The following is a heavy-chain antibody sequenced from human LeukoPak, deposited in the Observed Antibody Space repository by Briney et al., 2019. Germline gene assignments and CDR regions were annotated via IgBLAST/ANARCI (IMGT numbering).Heavy chain of an antibody. CDR3: ARGASGTLYDAFDI. J-gene: IGHJ3*02. V-gene: IGHV4-59*01. D-gene: IGHD1-26*01. Sequence: SETLSLTCTVSGGSISTYYWSWIRQPPGEGLERIGSIYYSGTTNSNPSLKSRATISVDTSKNHLSLKMSSVTAADTAVYYCARGASGTLYDAFDIWGQGTMVTVSS. CDR1: GGSISTYY. CDR2: IYYSGTT.